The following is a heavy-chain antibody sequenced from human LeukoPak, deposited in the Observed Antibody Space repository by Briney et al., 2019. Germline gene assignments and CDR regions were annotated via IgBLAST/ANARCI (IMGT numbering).Heavy chain of an antibody. Sequence: GASVKVSCKASGYTFTDYYMHRGGQAPGQGPERMGWINPNSGGTNYAQKFQGRVTMTRDTSISTAYMELSRPRSDDTAVYYCARDLLAPWFDPWGQGTLVTVSS. CDR1: GYTFTDYY. CDR3: ARDLLAPWFDP. J-gene: IGHJ5*02. CDR2: INPNSGGT. V-gene: IGHV1-2*02.